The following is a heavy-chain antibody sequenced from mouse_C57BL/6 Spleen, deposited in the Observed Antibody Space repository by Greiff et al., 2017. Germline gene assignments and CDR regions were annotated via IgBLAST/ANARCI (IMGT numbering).Heavy chain of an antibody. CDR1: GYTFTSYW. CDR2: IYPGSGST. D-gene: IGHD1-1*01. CDR3: ARYYYGSSRAMGD. V-gene: IGHV1-55*01. Sequence: QVQLQQPGAELVKPGASVKMSCKASGYTFTSYWITWVKQRPGQGLEWIGDIYPGSGSTNYNEKFKSKATLTVDTSSSTAYMQLSSLTSEDSAVYYCARYYYGSSRAMGDWGQGTSVTVSS. J-gene: IGHJ4*01.